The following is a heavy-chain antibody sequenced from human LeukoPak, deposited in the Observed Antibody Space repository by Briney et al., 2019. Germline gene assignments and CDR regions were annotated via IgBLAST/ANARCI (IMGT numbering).Heavy chain of an antibody. J-gene: IGHJ4*02. V-gene: IGHV3-7*01. CDR1: GFTFSASW. CDR3: ARVGRNGWDFDH. Sequence: PGGSLRLSCAASGFTFSASWMTWVRQAPGKGREWVTIINEGGGLTFYVDSVKGRFSISRDNSKNSLSLQMSTLRVEDTAMYYCARVGRNGWDFDHWGQGTLVTVSS. CDR2: INEGGGLT. D-gene: IGHD6-19*01.